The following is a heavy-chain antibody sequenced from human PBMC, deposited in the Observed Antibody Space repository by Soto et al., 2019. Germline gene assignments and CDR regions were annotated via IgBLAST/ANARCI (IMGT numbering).Heavy chain of an antibody. CDR3: ARGGLYCSGGSCYSGKNALEPRRRYYYGMDV. CDR1: GGSFSGYY. Sequence: PSETLSLTCAVYGGSFSGYYWSWIRQPPGKGLEWIGEINHSGSTNYNPSLKSRVTISVDTSKNQFSLKLSSVTAADMAVYYCARGGLYCSGGSCYSGKNALEPRRRYYYGMDVWGQGTTVTVSS. D-gene: IGHD2-15*01. V-gene: IGHV4-34*01. J-gene: IGHJ6*02. CDR2: INHSGST.